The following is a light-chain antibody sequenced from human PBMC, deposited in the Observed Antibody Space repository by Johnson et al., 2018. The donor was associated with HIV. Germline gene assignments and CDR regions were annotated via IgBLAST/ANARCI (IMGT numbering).Light chain of an antibody. CDR2: DNN. V-gene: IGLV1-51*01. CDR1: SSNIGNNY. CDR3: GTWDNSLSATDV. J-gene: IGLJ1*01. Sequence: QSVLTQPPSVSAAPGQRVTISCSGSSSNIGNNYVSWYQQLPGTAPKLLIYDNNKRPSGIPDRFSGSKSGTSATLGITGLQTGDEADDYFGTWDNSLSATDVFGTGTKVTVL.